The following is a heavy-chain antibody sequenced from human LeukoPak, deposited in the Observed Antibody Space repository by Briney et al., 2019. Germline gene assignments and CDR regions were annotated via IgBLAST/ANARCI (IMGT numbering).Heavy chain of an antibody. CDR1: GGSISSSSYY. CDR2: IYYSGST. V-gene: IGHV4-39*01. CDR3: ARHRGHMTRGAFDI. Sequence: SETLSLTCTVSGGSISSSSYYWGWIRQPPGKGLEWIGSIYYSGSTYYNPSLKSRVTISVDTSKNQFSLKLSSVTAADTAVYYCARHRGHMTRGAFDIWGQGTMVTVSS. J-gene: IGHJ3*02.